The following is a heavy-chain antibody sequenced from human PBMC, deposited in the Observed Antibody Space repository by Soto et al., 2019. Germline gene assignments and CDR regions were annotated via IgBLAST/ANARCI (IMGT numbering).Heavy chain of an antibody. Sequence: PSETLSLTCTVSGGSISSGDYYWSWIRQPPGKGLEWIGYIYYSGSTYYNPSLKSRVTISVDTSKNQFSLKLSSVTAADTAVYYCARDGRDGYNYFKGYWYFDLWGRGTLVTVPQ. D-gene: IGHD5-12*01. CDR3: ARDGRDGYNYFKGYWYFDL. V-gene: IGHV4-30-4*01. CDR1: GGSISSGDYY. J-gene: IGHJ2*01. CDR2: IYYSGST.